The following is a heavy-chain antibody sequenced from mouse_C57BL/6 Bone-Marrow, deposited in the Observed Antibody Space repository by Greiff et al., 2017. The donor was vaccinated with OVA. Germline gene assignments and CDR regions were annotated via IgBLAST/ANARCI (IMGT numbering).Heavy chain of an antibody. Sequence: QVQLQQPGAELVKPGASVKVSCKASGYTFTSYWMHWVKQRPGQGLEWIGRIHPSDSDTNYNQKFKGKATLTVDKSSSTAYMQLSSLTSEDSAVYYCAIEGIYYGNYEAWFAYWGQGTLVTVSA. J-gene: IGHJ3*01. CDR3: AIEGIYYGNYEAWFAY. V-gene: IGHV1-74*01. CDR2: IHPSDSDT. CDR1: GYTFTSYW. D-gene: IGHD2-1*01.